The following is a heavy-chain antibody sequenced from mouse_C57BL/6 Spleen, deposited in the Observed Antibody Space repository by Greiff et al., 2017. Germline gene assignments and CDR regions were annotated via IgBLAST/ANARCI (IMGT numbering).Heavy chain of an antibody. CDR2: IRSKSNNYAT. Sequence: GGGLVQPKGSLKLSCAASGFSFNTYAMNWVRQAPGKGLEWVARIRSKSNNYATYYADSVKDRFTISRDDSESMLYLQMNNLKTEDTAMYYCVRADYYGSSSRYFDVWGTGTTVTVSS. V-gene: IGHV10-1*01. J-gene: IGHJ1*03. D-gene: IGHD1-1*01. CDR1: GFSFNTYA. CDR3: VRADYYGSSSRYFDV.